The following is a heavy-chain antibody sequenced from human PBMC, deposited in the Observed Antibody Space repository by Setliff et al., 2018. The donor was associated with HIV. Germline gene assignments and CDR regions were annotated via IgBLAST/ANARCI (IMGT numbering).Heavy chain of an antibody. V-gene: IGHV3-7*03. CDR2: IKEDGSEK. CDR3: AKTIAALDY. Sequence: SLRLSCAASGFTFSSYSMNWVRQAPGKGLEWVANIKEDGSEKYHVDSVKGRFTISRDNAKNSLYLQMNSLRVEDTAVYFCAKTIAALDYWGQGTLVTVSS. J-gene: IGHJ4*02. D-gene: IGHD6-13*01. CDR1: GFTFSSYS.